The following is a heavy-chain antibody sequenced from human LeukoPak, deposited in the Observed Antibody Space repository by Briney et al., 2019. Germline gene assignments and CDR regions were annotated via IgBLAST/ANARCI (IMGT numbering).Heavy chain of an antibody. Sequence: GASVKVSCNASGYTFVSYGISWVRQAPGQGLDSIGWISAYNGNTNYAQKFQGRVTITTDTSTSTAYMELRSLRSDDTAVYYCARDESYGDYNNWFDPWGQGTLVTVS. CDR1: GYTFVSYG. D-gene: IGHD4-17*01. CDR2: ISAYNGNT. V-gene: IGHV1-18*01. CDR3: ARDESYGDYNNWFDP. J-gene: IGHJ5*02.